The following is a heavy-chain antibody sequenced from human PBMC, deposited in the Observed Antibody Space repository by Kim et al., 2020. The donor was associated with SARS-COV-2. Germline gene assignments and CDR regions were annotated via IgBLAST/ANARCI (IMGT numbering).Heavy chain of an antibody. CDR3: ARDESYALGV. J-gene: IGHJ6*02. Sequence: DGTSTTYADAVKSRFTISRDNAKNTLYLQMNSLRREDTAVYYCARDESYALGVWGPGTTVTVSS. V-gene: IGHV3-74*03. CDR2: DGTST.